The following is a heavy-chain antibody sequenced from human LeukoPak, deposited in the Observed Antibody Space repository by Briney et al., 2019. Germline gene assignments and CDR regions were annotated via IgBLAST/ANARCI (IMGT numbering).Heavy chain of an antibody. CDR1: GFTFSRYD. CDR2: IAIAGVT. Sequence: GGSLRLSCAASGFTFSRYDIHWVRQAAGKGLEWVAAIAIAGVTFYAASVKGRFTISRENAKNSLYLQMNSLRAGDTAVYYCARGVDGFDPWGQGTLVTVSS. CDR3: ARGVDGFDP. J-gene: IGHJ5*02. V-gene: IGHV3-13*01.